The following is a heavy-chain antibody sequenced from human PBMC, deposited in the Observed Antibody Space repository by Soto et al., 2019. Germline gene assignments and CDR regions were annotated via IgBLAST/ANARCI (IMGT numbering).Heavy chain of an antibody. CDR1: GFTFNMYA. CDR3: ARTITGYFWAGAY. V-gene: IGHV3-23*01. J-gene: IGHJ4*02. D-gene: IGHD1-1*01. Sequence: GGSLRLSCAASGFTFNMYAMSWVRQAPGKGLEWVSGIGGSGTNTYYADFVKGRFTISRDNSKNTLYLQMDSLRAEDTAIYYCARTITGYFWAGAYWGQGTLVTVSS. CDR2: IGGSGTNT.